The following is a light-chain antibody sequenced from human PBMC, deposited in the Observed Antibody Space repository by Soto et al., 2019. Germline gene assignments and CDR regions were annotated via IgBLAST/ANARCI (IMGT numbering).Light chain of an antibody. Sequence: DIQMTQSPSSLSASVGDRVTLTCRASQSISNYLNWYQQRPGKAPKLLISVASNLQSGVPSRFSGSGSGTEFTLTISSLQPEEFATYYCQQSYRIPYTFGQGTRLEIK. CDR3: QQSYRIPYT. J-gene: IGKJ2*01. V-gene: IGKV1-39*01. CDR1: QSISNY. CDR2: VAS.